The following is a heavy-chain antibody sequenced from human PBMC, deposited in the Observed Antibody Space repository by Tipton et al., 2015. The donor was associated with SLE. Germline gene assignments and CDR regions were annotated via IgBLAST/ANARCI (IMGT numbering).Heavy chain of an antibody. V-gene: IGHV4-34*01. CDR3: AGVSRDAFEI. CDR1: GGFFRDYF. J-gene: IGHJ3*02. CDR2: INQYGNT. Sequence: TLSLTCAVYGGFFRDYFWSWIRQPPGKGLEWIGEINQYGNTNYNPSLKSRVTLSGDTSKNEFSLKLNSVTAADTALYYCAGVSRDAFEIWGQGTMVTVSS. D-gene: IGHD5/OR15-5a*01.